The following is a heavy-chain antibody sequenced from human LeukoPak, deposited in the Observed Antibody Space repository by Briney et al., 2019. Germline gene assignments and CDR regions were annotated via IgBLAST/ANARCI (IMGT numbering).Heavy chain of an antibody. CDR3: ARGQLWQTGWFDP. CDR2: ISSTSSYI. CDR1: GFTFSDYS. D-gene: IGHD5-18*01. Sequence: GGSLRLSCAASGFTFSDYSMHWVRQAPGKGLEWVSCISSTSSYIYYADSVRGRFTISRDNAKNSLYLQMNSLTAEDTAVYYCARGQLWQTGWFDPWGQGTLVTVSS. J-gene: IGHJ5*02. V-gene: IGHV3-21*01.